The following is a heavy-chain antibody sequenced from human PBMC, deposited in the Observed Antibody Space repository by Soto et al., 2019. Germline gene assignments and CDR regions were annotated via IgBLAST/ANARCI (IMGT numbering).Heavy chain of an antibody. CDR2: IIPIFGTA. Sequence: GASVKVSCKASGGTFSSYAISWVRQAPGQGLEWMGGIIPIFGTANYAQKFQGRVTITADESTSTAYMELSSLRSEDTAVYYCARVSEVIITIFGVVRPAYYYYGMDVWGQGTTVTVSS. CDR1: GGTFSSYA. CDR3: ARVSEVIITIFGVVRPAYYYYGMDV. V-gene: IGHV1-69*13. D-gene: IGHD3-3*01. J-gene: IGHJ6*02.